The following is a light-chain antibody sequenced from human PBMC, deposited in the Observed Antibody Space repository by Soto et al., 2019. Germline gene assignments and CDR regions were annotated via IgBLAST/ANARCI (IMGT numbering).Light chain of an antibody. CDR1: QSISSY. J-gene: IGKJ4*01. Sequence: DIQMTQSPSSLSASVGDRVTITCRASQSISSYLNWYQQKPGKAPKLLIYAASSLQGGVPSRFSGSGSGTDFTLTISSLQREDCASYYCQQSSSTVLTVGGATKVEIK. CDR2: AAS. V-gene: IGKV1-39*01. CDR3: QQSSSTVLT.